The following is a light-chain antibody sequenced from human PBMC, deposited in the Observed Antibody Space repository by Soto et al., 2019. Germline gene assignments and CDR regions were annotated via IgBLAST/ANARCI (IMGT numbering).Light chain of an antibody. V-gene: IGLV1-40*01. CDR3: LSYDTSLSYVV. Sequence: QSVLTQPPSVSGAPGLRVTISCSGSSSNIGAGYDVHWYQQVPGTAPKLLMYANNNRPSGVPDRFSGSKSGTSASLAITGLQAEDEADYYCLSYDTSLSYVVFGGGTKLTVL. J-gene: IGLJ2*01. CDR2: ANN. CDR1: SSNIGAGYD.